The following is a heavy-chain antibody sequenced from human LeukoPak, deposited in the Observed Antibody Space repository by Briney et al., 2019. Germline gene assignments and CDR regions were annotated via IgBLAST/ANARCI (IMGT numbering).Heavy chain of an antibody. D-gene: IGHD6-19*01. CDR1: GFTFSSYW. J-gene: IGHJ4*02. CDR3: ARGSSGWYEFDY. CDR2: INSDDSST. Sequence: GGSLRLSCAASGFTFSSYWMHWVRQAPGKGLVWVSRINSDDSSTSYADSVKGRFTISRDNAKNTLYLQMNSLSAEDTAVYYCARGSSGWYEFDYWGQGNLVTVSS. V-gene: IGHV3-74*01.